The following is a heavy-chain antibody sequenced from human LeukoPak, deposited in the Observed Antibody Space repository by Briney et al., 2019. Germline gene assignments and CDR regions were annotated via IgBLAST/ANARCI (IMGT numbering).Heavy chain of an antibody. V-gene: IGHV4-31*03. CDR1: GGSISSGGYY. J-gene: IGHJ4*02. D-gene: IGHD5-18*01. Sequence: SETLSLTCTVSGGSISSGGYYWSWIRQHPGKGLEWIGYIYYSGSTYYNPSLKSRVTISVDTSKNQFSLKLSSVTAADTAVYYCARNVGYSYGQPEYYFDYWDQGTLVTVSS. CDR2: IYYSGST. CDR3: ARNVGYSYGQPEYYFDY.